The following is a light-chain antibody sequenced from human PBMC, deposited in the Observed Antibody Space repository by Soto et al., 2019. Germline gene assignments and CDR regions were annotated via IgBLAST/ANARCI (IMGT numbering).Light chain of an antibody. CDR3: QQCGSSPWT. V-gene: IGKV3-20*01. CDR1: QSVSSYY. Sequence: EIVLTQSPGTLSLSPGERATLSCRASQSVSSYYLAWYQQKPGHAPRLLIYAASSRDTGIPDRFSGGGSGTDFTLTISRLEPEDFAVYYCQQCGSSPWTFGQGTKVEIK. CDR2: AAS. J-gene: IGKJ1*01.